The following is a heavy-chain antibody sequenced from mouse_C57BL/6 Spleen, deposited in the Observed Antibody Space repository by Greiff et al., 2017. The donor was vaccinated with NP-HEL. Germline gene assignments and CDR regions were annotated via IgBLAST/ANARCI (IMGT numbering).Heavy chain of an antibody. J-gene: IGHJ2*01. D-gene: IGHD1-1*01. V-gene: IGHV3-6*01. Sequence: ESGPGLVKPSQSLSLTCSVTGYSITSGYYWNWIRQFPGNKLEWMGYISYDGSNNYNPSLKNRISITRDTSKNQFFLKLNSVTTEDTATYYCARCSSSFDYWGQGTTLTVSS. CDR1: GYSITSGYY. CDR3: ARCSSSFDY. CDR2: ISYDGSN.